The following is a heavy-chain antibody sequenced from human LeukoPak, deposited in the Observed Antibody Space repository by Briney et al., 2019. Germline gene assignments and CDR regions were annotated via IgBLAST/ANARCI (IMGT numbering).Heavy chain of an antibody. D-gene: IGHD5-12*01. J-gene: IGHJ3*02. V-gene: IGHV4-59*08. CDR1: GASISHFS. CDR2: MSHSGNT. CDR3: ARHGGETIVAAVLHAFDI. Sequence: SETLSLTCTVSGASISHFSWTWMRQPPGKGLEWIGYMSHSGNTNYNPSLKNRVTISVDRSKNHLSLRLGSVTAADTAVYYCARHGGETIVAAVLHAFDIWGQGTMVTVSP.